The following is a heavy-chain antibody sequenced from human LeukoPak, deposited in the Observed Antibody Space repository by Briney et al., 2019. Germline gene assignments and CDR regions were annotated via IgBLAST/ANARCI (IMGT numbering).Heavy chain of an antibody. CDR2: INHSGST. Sequence: SETLSLTCTVSGGSISSSSYYWGWIRQPPGKGLEWIGEINHSGSTNYNPSLKSRVTISVDTSKNQFSLKLSSVTAADTALYYCARNYYDSSGYLPDWGQGTLVTVSS. J-gene: IGHJ4*02. D-gene: IGHD3-22*01. CDR3: ARNYYDSSGYLPD. CDR1: GGSISSSSYY. V-gene: IGHV4-39*07.